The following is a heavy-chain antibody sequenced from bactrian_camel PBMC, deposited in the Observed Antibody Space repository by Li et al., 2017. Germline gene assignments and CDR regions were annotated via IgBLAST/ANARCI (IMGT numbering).Heavy chain of an antibody. Sequence: VQLVESGGGSVQPGGSLRLSCAASGYTGSADCMAWFRQAPGKGLEWVSSIYTGGESTYYADSVKGRFTISRDNAKNTLYLQMNSLKTEDTAVYHCAADPRGSGYWGQGTQVTVS. CDR2: IYTGGEST. J-gene: IGHJ4*01. CDR3: AADPRGSGY. CDR1: GYTGSADC. V-gene: IGHV3S19*01. D-gene: IGHD3*01.